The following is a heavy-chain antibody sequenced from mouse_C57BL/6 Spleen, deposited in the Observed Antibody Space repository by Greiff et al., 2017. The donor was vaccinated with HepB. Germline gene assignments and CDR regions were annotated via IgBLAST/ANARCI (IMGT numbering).Heavy chain of an antibody. D-gene: IGHD2-2*01. CDR1: GYTFTSYW. CDR2: IDPNSGGT. J-gene: IGHJ2*01. Sequence: QVQLQQPGAELVKPGASVKLSCKASGYTFTSYWMHWVKQRPGRGLEWIGRIDPNSGGTKDNEKFKSKATLTVDKPASTAYMQLSSLTSEDSAVYYCARRGDGYGDYFDYWGQGTTLTVSS. V-gene: IGHV1-72*01. CDR3: ARRGDGYGDYFDY.